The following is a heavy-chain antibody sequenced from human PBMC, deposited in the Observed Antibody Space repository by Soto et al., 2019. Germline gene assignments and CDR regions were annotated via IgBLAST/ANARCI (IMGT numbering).Heavy chain of an antibody. CDR1: GGSISSYY. D-gene: IGHD1-26*01. V-gene: IGHV4-59*08. Sequence: ASETLSLTCTVSGGSISSYYWSWIRQPPGKGLEWIGYTYYSGSTNYNPSLKSRVTISVDTSKNQFSLKLSSVTAADTAVYYCARLFIVGATGSYYTGLDVWGQGTTVNVSS. CDR2: TYYSGST. CDR3: ARLFIVGATGSYYTGLDV. J-gene: IGHJ6*02.